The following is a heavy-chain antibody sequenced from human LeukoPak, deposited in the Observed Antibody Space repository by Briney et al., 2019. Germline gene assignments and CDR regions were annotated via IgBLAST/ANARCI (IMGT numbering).Heavy chain of an antibody. V-gene: IGHV3-74*01. CDR3: ARSGDRYRSSTSCPNYYYYGMDV. CDR1: GITLSNYA. CDR2: INSDGSST. D-gene: IGHD2-2*01. J-gene: IGHJ6*02. Sequence: QPGGSLRLSCAVSGITLSNYAMSWVRQAPGKGLVWVSRINSDGSSTSYADTVKGRFTISRDNAKNTLYLQMNSLRAEDTAVYYCARSGDRYRSSTSCPNYYYYGMDVWGQGTTVTVSS.